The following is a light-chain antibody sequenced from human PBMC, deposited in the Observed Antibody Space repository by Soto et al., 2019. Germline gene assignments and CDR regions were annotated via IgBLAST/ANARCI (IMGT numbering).Light chain of an antibody. CDR2: AAS. CDR1: QSISNH. J-gene: IGKJ1*01. Sequence: DIQMTQSPSSLSASVEDRVIITCRASQSISNHLNAYQQKPGKAPKLLIFAASSLQSGVPSRISGSRSGPDFTLTIISLQPEDFATYYCQQSYSSPPTFGQGTKVDIK. CDR3: QQSYSSPPT. V-gene: IGKV1-39*01.